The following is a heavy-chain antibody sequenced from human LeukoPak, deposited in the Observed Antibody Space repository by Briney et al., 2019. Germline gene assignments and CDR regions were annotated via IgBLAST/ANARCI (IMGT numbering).Heavy chain of an antibody. D-gene: IGHD3-22*01. Sequence: GGSLRLSCAASGFTFSSYWMSWVRQAPGKGLEWVANIKQDGSEKYYVDSVRGRFTISRDNAKNSLYLQMNSLRAEDTAVYYCAREAYYYDSSGYYSGFDPWGQGTLVTVSS. V-gene: IGHV3-7*01. J-gene: IGHJ5*02. CDR3: AREAYYYDSSGYYSGFDP. CDR2: IKQDGSEK. CDR1: GFTFSSYW.